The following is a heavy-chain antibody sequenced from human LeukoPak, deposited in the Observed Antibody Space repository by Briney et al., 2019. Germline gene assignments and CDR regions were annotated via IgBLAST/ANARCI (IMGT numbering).Heavy chain of an antibody. V-gene: IGHV3-11*06. CDR3: ARSLKRGDAFDI. Sequence: PGRSLRLSCAASGFTFSDYYISWIRQAPGKGLEWVSYISSSSSYTNYADSVKGRFTISRDNAKNSLYLQMNSLRAEDTAVYYCARSLKRGDAFDIWGQGTMVTVSS. D-gene: IGHD5-24*01. J-gene: IGHJ3*02. CDR1: GFTFSDYY. CDR2: ISSSSSYT.